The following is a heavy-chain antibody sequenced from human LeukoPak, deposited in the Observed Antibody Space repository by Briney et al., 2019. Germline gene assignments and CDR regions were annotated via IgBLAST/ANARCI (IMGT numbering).Heavy chain of an antibody. CDR1: GGSISSGSYY. D-gene: IGHD2-2*01. Sequence: SQTLSLTCTVSGGSISSGSYYWSWIRQPAGKGLEWIGRIYTSGSTNYNPSLKSRVTISVDTSKNQFSLKLSSVTAADTAVYYCARELLGYCSSTSCHTADWFDPWGQGTLVTVSS. J-gene: IGHJ5*02. CDR2: IYTSGST. V-gene: IGHV4-61*02. CDR3: ARELLGYCSSTSCHTADWFDP.